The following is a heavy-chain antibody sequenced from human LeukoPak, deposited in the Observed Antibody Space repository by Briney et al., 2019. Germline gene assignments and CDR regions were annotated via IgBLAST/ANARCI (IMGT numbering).Heavy chain of an antibody. Sequence: SQTLSLTCTVSGGSISSGSYYWSWIRQPAGKGLEWIGRIYTSGSTNYNPSLKSRVTISVDTSKNQFSLKLSSVTAADTAVYYCARGRRITMVRRWGYYFDYWGQGTLVTVSS. CDR2: IYTSGST. V-gene: IGHV4-61*02. D-gene: IGHD3-10*01. CDR3: ARGRRITMVRRWGYYFDY. J-gene: IGHJ4*02. CDR1: GGSISSGSYY.